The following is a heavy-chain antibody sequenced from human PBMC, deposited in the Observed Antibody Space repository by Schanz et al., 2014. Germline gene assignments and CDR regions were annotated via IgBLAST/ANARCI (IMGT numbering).Heavy chain of an antibody. V-gene: IGHV3-21*01. CDR1: GFTFSSYW. CDR3: ARDQASTH. J-gene: IGHJ4*02. CDR2: ISGTGDHI. Sequence: EVQLVESGGGLVQPGGSLRLSCAASGFTFSSYWMHWVRQAPGKGLEWVSSISGTGDHIYYADSVKGRFTISRDDSKNTLHLQMNSLRSEDTAIYFCARDQASTHWGQGTPVTVSS.